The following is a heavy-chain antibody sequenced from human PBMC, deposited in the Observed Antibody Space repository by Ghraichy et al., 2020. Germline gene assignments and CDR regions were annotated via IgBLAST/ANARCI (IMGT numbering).Heavy chain of an antibody. CDR1: GFTFSSYA. CDR3: ATPRLNYDFWSGYDGGGY. D-gene: IGHD3-3*01. V-gene: IGHV3-23*01. Sequence: GSLRLSCAASGFTFSSYAMSWVRQAPGKGLEWVSAISGSGGSTYYADSVKGRFTISRDNSKNTLYLQMNSLRAEDTAVYYCATPRLNYDFWSGYDGGGYWGQGTLVTVSS. J-gene: IGHJ4*02. CDR2: ISGSGGST.